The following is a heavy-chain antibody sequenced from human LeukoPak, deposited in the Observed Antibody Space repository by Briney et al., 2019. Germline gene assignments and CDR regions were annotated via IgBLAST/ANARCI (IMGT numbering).Heavy chain of an antibody. Sequence: GGSLRLSCAASGFTFSSYSMNWVRQAPGKGLVWVSRINTDGSSTSYADSVKGRFTISRDNSKNTLYLQMNSLRAEDAAVYYCASNPFLSSSPYWGQGTLVTVSS. V-gene: IGHV3-74*01. CDR3: ASNPFLSSSPY. CDR1: GFTFSSYS. D-gene: IGHD6-6*01. J-gene: IGHJ4*02. CDR2: INTDGSST.